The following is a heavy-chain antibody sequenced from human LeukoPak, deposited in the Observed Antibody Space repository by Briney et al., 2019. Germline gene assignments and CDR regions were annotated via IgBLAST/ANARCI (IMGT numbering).Heavy chain of an antibody. Sequence: GGSLRLSCAASGFTFSSFAMSWVRQAPGKGLEWVSVSVISGSGGDSGGSTYYADSVKGRFTISRDDSNNTLYPQMSSLRVEDTAVYYCAKHRSGIAASGSNYWGQGTLVSVSS. J-gene: IGHJ4*02. CDR3: AKHRSGIAASGSNY. D-gene: IGHD6-13*01. CDR2: ISGSGGDSGGST. V-gene: IGHV3-23*01. CDR1: GFTFSSFA.